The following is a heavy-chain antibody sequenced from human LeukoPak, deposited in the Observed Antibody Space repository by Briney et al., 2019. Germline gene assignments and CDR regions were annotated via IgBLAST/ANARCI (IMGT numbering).Heavy chain of an antibody. J-gene: IGHJ4*02. V-gene: IGHV1-18*01. CDR1: GYTFTSYV. CDR2: ISAYNGNT. Sequence: GASVKVSCKASGYTFTSYVISWVRQAPGQGLEGRGWISAYNGNTNYAQKLQGRVTMTTDTSTSTAYMELRSLRSDDTAVYYCARDGISHIVGDTWIDYWGQGTLVTVSS. D-gene: IGHD1-26*01. CDR3: ARDGISHIVGDTWIDY.